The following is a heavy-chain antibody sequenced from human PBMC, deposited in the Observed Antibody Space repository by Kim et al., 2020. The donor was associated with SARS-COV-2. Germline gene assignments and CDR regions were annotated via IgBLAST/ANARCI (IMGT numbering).Heavy chain of an antibody. Sequence: ASVKVSCKASGYTFTSYAMNWVRQAPGQGLEWMGWINTNTGNPTYAQGFTGRFVFSLDTSVSTAYLQISSLKAEDTAVYYCARGGRAAAGIWYNWFDPWGQGTLVTVSS. CDR1: GYTFTSYA. V-gene: IGHV7-4-1*02. CDR3: ARGGRAAAGIWYNWFDP. D-gene: IGHD6-13*01. CDR2: INTNTGNP. J-gene: IGHJ5*02.